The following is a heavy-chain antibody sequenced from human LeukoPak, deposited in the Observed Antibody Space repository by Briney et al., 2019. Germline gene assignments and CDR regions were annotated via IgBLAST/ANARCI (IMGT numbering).Heavy chain of an antibody. CDR3: VRVKGGSISDS. CDR2: ISYSGST. D-gene: IGHD1-26*01. CDR1: GGSISSSSYY. J-gene: IGHJ4*02. V-gene: IGHV4-39*07. Sequence: SETLSLTCTVSGGSISSSSYYWGWIRQPPGKGLEWIATISYSGSTYYNASVKSRVTISRDTSKNQFSLSLNSVTAADTAVYYCVRVKGGSISDSWGQGTLVTVSP.